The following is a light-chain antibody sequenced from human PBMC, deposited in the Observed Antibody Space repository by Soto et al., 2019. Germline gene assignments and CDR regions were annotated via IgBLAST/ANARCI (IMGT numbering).Light chain of an antibody. CDR2: DAS. CDR1: QSVSRW. Sequence: DIQMTQSPSTLSASVGDSVTITCRASQSVSRWLVWYQQKPGKAPKLLIYDASSLNSGVPSRFSGSQSGTEFTLTIASLLPDDFATYFCQQYSSYSLPTFGGGTKVDIK. J-gene: IGKJ4*01. CDR3: QQYSSYSLPT. V-gene: IGKV1-5*01.